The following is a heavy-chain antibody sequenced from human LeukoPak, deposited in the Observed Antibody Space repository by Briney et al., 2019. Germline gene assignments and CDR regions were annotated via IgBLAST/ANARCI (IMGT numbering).Heavy chain of an antibody. J-gene: IGHJ6*03. Sequence: GGSLRLSCAASGFTFSSYWMHWVRQAPGKGLVWVSHINTDAGSTCYADSVKGRFTISRDNAKNTLYLQMNSLTAEDTAVYYCAKGYYRDVWGKGTTVTVSS. CDR2: INTDAGST. V-gene: IGHV3-74*01. CDR1: GFTFSSYW. CDR3: AKGYYRDV.